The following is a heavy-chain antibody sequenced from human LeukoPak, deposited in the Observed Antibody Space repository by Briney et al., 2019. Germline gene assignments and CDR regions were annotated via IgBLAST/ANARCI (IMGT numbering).Heavy chain of an antibody. V-gene: IGHV3-21*01. CDR3: VRESDYGSSYGMDV. Sequence: PGGSLRLSCAASGFTFSSHSMNWVRQAPGRGLEWVSSISSSSSYIYYADSVKGRFTISRDNAKNSLYLQMNSLRAEDTAVYYCVRESDYGSSYGMDVWGQGTTVTVSS. CDR1: GFTFSSHS. CDR2: ISSSSSYI. J-gene: IGHJ6*02. D-gene: IGHD4-17*01.